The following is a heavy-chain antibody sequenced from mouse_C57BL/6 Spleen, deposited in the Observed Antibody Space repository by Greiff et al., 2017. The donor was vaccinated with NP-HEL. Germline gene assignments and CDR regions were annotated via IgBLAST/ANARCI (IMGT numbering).Heavy chain of an antibody. J-gene: IGHJ2*01. CDR2: ISDGGSYT. V-gene: IGHV5-4*01. CDR3: ARDGGNWDVDY. D-gene: IGHD4-1*01. Sequence: VQLQESGGGLVKPGGSLKLSCAASGFTFSSYAMSWVRQTPEKRLEWVATISDGGSYTYYPDNVKGRFTISRDNAKNNLYLQMSHLKAEDTAMYYCARDGGNWDVDYWGQGTTLTVSS. CDR1: GFTFSSYA.